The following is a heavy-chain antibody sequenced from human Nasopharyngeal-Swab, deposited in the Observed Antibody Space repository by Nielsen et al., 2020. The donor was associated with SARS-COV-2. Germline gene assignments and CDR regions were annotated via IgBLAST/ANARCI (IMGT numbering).Heavy chain of an antibody. CDR3: AREGAAMVMFGLDY. CDR1: GVIFDDYA. Sequence: GGSLRLSCAAAGVIFDDYAMHWVRQTPAYGLECVAGISWNGGSVAYADSVQGRFTISRENAKNTLYLQMNSLRAEDTAVYYCAREGAAMVMFGLDYWGQGTLVTVSS. D-gene: IGHD5-18*01. J-gene: IGHJ4*02. V-gene: IGHV3-9*01. CDR2: ISWNGGSV.